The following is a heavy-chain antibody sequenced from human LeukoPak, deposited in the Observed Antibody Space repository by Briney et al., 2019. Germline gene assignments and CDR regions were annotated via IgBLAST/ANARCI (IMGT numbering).Heavy chain of an antibody. D-gene: IGHD2-15*01. CDR2: IKQNGSEK. J-gene: IGHJ4*02. Sequence: GGSLRLSCAASGFTFSSDWLGWGRQAPGKGLWWGAKIKQNGSEKYYVDSVKGRFTISRDNAKNSLYLQMNSLRAEDTAVYYCARDYCSGGSCYEFDYWGQGTLVTVSS. CDR3: ARDYCSGGSCYEFDY. V-gene: IGHV3-7*01. CDR1: GFTFSSDW.